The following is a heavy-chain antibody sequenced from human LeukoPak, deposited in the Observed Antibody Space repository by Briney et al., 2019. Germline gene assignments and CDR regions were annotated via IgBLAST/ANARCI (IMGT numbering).Heavy chain of an antibody. D-gene: IGHD6-19*01. CDR2: ISSSSSSI. J-gene: IGHJ4*02. CDR3: ARGPYSSGWYLFSSLDY. CDR1: GFTFSTYS. Sequence: GGSLRLSCAASGFTFSTYSTNWVRQAPGKGLEWVSSISSSSSSIYYADSVKGRFTISRDNAKNSLYLQMNSLRAEDTAVYYCARGPYSSGWYLFSSLDYWGQGTLVTVSS. V-gene: IGHV3-21*01.